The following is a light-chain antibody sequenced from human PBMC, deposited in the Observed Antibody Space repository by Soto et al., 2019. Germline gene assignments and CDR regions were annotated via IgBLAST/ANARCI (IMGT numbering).Light chain of an antibody. CDR1: QSVSSY. CDR2: DAS. J-gene: IGKJ4*01. Sequence: EIVLTQSPATLSLSPGERATLSCRASQSVSSYLAWYQQKPGQAPRLLIYDASNRATGIPARFSGSGSGTDFTLTISSLEPEDFAVYYCQQRSNWRGLTFGGGTKVDI. V-gene: IGKV3-11*01. CDR3: QQRSNWRGLT.